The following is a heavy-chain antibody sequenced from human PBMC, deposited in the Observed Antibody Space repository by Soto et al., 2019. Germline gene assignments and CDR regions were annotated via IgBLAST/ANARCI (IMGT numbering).Heavy chain of an antibody. CDR3: ARDHGLRAVASAPFDY. D-gene: IGHD6-19*01. Sequence: GGSLRLSCAASGFTFSSYGMHWVRQAPGKGLEWVAVIWYDGSNKYYADSVKGRFTISRDNSKNTLYLQMNSLRAEDTAVYYCARDHGLRAVASAPFDYWGQGTLVTVSS. CDR2: IWYDGSNK. V-gene: IGHV3-33*01. CDR1: GFTFSSYG. J-gene: IGHJ4*02.